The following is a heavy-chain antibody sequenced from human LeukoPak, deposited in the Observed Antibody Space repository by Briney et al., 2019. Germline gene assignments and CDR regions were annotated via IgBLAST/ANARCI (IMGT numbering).Heavy chain of an antibody. CDR3: ARDVVTYYERTGFDY. V-gene: IGHV4-39*07. D-gene: IGHD2-21*02. CDR2: IYYSGST. J-gene: IGHJ4*02. CDR1: GGSISSSSYY. Sequence: KSSETLSLTCTVSGGSISSSSYYWGWIRQPPGKGLEWIGSIYYSGSTYYNPSLKSRVTISVDTSKNQFSLKLSSVTAADMAVYYCARDVVTYYERTGFDYWGQGTLVTVSS.